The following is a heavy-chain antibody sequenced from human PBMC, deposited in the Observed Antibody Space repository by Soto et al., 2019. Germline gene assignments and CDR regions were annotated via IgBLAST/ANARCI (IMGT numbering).Heavy chain of an antibody. J-gene: IGHJ5*02. V-gene: IGHV3-23*01. CDR2: ISGSGGAT. CDR1: GFTFSSYA. D-gene: IGHD3-3*01. CDR3: AKAGRPYYDLWSENRFDH. Sequence: EVQLLESGGDLVQPGGSLRLSCAASGFTFSSYAMTWVRQAPGKGLEWVSSISGSGGATYYADSVKGRFTISRDDSKSTLYLQMNSLRAEDTALYYCAKAGRPYYDLWSENRFDHWGQGTLVTVSS.